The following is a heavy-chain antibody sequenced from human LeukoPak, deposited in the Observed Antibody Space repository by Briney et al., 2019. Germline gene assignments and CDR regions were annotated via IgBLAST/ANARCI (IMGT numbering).Heavy chain of an antibody. CDR1: GYTFTSYY. Sequence: GASVKVSCKASGYTFTSYYMHWVRQAPGQGLEWMGIINPSGGSTSYAQKFQGRVTMTRDTSTSTVYMELSSLRSEDTAVYYCAKALGSYSWSGYYRLVDYWGQGTLVTVSS. J-gene: IGHJ4*02. D-gene: IGHD3-3*01. V-gene: IGHV1-46*01. CDR3: AKALGSYSWSGYYRLVDY. CDR2: INPSGGST.